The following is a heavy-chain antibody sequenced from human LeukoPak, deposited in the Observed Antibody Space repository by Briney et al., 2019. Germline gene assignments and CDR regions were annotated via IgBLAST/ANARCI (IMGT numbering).Heavy chain of an antibody. CDR1: GFTFSSHW. D-gene: IGHD6-19*01. J-gene: IGHJ4*02. V-gene: IGHV3-7*01. CDR2: IKQDGSEK. Sequence: GGSPRLSCAASGFTFSSHWMSWVRQAPGKGLEWVANIKQDGSEKYYVDSVKGRFTISRDNAKNSLYLQMNSLRAEDTAVYYCARITLAGSYWGQGTLVTVSS. CDR3: ARITLAGSY.